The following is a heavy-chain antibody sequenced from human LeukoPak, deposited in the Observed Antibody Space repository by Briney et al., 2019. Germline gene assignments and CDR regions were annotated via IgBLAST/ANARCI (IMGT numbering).Heavy chain of an antibody. Sequence: SETLSLTCAVYGGSFSGYYWSWIRQPPGKGLEWIGYIYNSGSTNYNPSLKSRVTISVDTSKNQFSLKLNSVTAADTAVYYCARGGLYSSSWYYFNSWGQGTLVTVSS. D-gene: IGHD6-13*01. CDR3: ARGGLYSSSWYYFNS. J-gene: IGHJ4*02. V-gene: IGHV4-59*01. CDR1: GGSFSGYY. CDR2: IYNSGST.